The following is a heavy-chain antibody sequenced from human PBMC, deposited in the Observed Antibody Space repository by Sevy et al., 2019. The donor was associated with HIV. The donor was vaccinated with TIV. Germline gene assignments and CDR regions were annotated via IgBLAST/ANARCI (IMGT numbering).Heavy chain of an antibody. CDR1: GFTFDDYA. CDR2: SSWNSGSI. CDR3: AKGIGYSNGWYSWFDS. D-gene: IGHD6-19*01. V-gene: IGHV3-9*01. J-gene: IGHJ5*01. Sequence: GGSLRLSCVASGFTFDDYAMHWVRQAPGKGPEWVSGSSWNSGSIGYAESVKGRFTISRDNAKNSLYLQMNSLRVEDTALYYCAKGIGYSNGWYSWFDSWGQGNLVTVSS.